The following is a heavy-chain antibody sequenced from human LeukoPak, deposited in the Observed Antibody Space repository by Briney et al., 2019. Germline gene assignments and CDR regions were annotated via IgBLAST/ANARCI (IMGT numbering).Heavy chain of an antibody. V-gene: IGHV3-73*01. D-gene: IGHD3-22*01. CDR3: ATGRDSSGYYRPFDY. CDR1: GFTFSDSP. CDR2: IRSKTYSYAT. Sequence: GGSLRLSCAASGFTFSDSPMHWVRQASGKGLEWVGRIRSKTYSYATAYAASVRGRFTVSRDDSKNTAYLQMNSLTTEDTAVYYCATGRDSSGYYRPFDYWGQGTLVTVSS. J-gene: IGHJ4*02.